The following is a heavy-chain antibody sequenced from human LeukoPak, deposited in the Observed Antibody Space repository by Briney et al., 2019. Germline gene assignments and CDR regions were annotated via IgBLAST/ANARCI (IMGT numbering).Heavy chain of an antibody. CDR3: AKGRVDSGYDYYYYYGMDV. J-gene: IGHJ6*02. CDR1: GFTFGSYA. Sequence: GGSLRLSCAASGFTFGSYAMHWVRQAPGKGLEWVALIRYDGSNKYYADSVKGRFTISRDNSKSTLYLQMNSLRTEDTAVYYCAKGRVDSGYDYYYYYGMDVWGQGTTVTVSS. D-gene: IGHD5-12*01. CDR2: IRYDGSNK. V-gene: IGHV3-30*02.